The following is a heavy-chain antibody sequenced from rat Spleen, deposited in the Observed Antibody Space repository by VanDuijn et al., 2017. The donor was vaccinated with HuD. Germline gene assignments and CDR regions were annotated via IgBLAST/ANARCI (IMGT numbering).Heavy chain of an antibody. CDR1: GFSFSDYY. D-gene: IGHD1-2*01. Sequence: EVQLVESGGGLVQPGRSLKLSCAASGFSFSDYYMAWVRQAPKKGLEWVASISYEGSSTYYGDSVKGRFTVSRDNAKSTLYLQMTSLRSEDTATYYCVRHSLNYYGSYPNWFVYWGQGTLVTVSS. CDR3: VRHSLNYYGSYPNWFVY. J-gene: IGHJ3*01. V-gene: IGHV5-22*01. CDR2: ISYEGSST.